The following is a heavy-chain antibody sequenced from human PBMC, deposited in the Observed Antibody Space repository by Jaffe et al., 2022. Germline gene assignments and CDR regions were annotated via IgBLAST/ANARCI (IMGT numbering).Heavy chain of an antibody. V-gene: IGHV1-2*06. D-gene: IGHD6-19*01. Sequence: QVQLVQSGAEVKKPGASVKVSCKASGYTFTGYYMHWVRQAPGQGLEWMGRINPNSGGTNYAQKFQGRVTMTRDTSISTAYMELSRLRSDDTAVYYCASSFGTVGYSSGWCIFQHWGQGTLVTVSS. CDR3: ASSFGTVGYSSGWCIFQH. CDR1: GYTFTGYY. CDR2: INPNSGGT. J-gene: IGHJ1*01.